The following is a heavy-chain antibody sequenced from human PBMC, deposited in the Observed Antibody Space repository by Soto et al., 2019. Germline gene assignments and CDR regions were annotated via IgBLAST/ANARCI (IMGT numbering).Heavy chain of an antibody. CDR3: ARGVRSGGSYTLDY. D-gene: IGHD2-15*01. CDR2: VDHSGST. Sequence: QVQLQQWGAGLLKPSETLSLSCAVYGGSFSGYYWTWIRQPPGKGLEWIGEVDHSGSTNYNPSLETQVTISVDTSKNQFSLRLSSVTAADMAVYYCARGVRSGGSYTLDYWGQGMLVTVSS. V-gene: IGHV4-34*02. CDR1: GGSFSGYY. J-gene: IGHJ4*02.